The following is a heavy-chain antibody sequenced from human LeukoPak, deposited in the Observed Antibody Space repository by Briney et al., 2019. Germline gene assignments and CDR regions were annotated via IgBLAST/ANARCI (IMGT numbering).Heavy chain of an antibody. V-gene: IGHV4-34*01. Sequence: SETLSLTCAGHGGALTGYSWAWVRQSPGEGLEWIGEINQVEKTIYSPSLESRVSISLEASRNQFFLQLTSVAAADTAMYYCARGRATPSRLFFDYYFMDVWGPGTPVTVSS. CDR2: INQVEKT. CDR1: GGALTGYS. D-gene: IGHD4-23*01. CDR3: ARGRATPSRLFFDYYFMDV. J-gene: IGHJ6*03.